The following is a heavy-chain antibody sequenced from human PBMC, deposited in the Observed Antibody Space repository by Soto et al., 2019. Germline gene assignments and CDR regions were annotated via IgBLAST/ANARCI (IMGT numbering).Heavy chain of an antibody. Sequence: EVQLVESGGGLVKPGGSLRLSCAASGFTFSSYSMNWVRQAPGKGLEWVSSISSSSSYIYYADSVKGRFTISRDNAKNLLYLKMKSLRAEDTAVYYCARDQPGYSYGYGLGYWGQGTLVTVSS. D-gene: IGHD5-18*01. V-gene: IGHV3-21*01. CDR1: GFTFSSYS. CDR3: ARDQPGYSYGYGLGY. CDR2: ISSSSSYI. J-gene: IGHJ4*02.